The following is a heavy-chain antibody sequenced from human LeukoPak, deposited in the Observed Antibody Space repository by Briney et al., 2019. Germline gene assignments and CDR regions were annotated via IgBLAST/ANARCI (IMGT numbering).Heavy chain of an antibody. CDR2: ISSSSSYI. V-gene: IGHV3-21*01. D-gene: IGHD3-22*01. J-gene: IGHJ4*02. CDR3: ARGVDSSGYSL. CDR1: GFTYSSYS. Sequence: GGSLRLSCAASGFTYSSYSMNWARQPPGKGLEWVSSISSSSSYIYYADSVKGRFTISRDNAKNSLYLQMNSLRAEDTAVYYCARGVDSSGYSLWGQGTLVTVSS.